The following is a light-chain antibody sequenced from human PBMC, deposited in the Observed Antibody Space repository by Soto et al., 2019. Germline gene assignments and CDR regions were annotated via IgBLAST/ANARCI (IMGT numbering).Light chain of an antibody. Sequence: QSVLTQPASVSGSAGQWITISCSGTIRDVGGYNLVWCYQQHPGAPPKLIICNVRNPPSGISRRFSGSRSGNTSSLTISGLQPEDAGDYYCSAYTARSTLVFGGGTKLTVL. CDR3: SAYTARSTLV. J-gene: IGLJ3*02. CDR1: IRDVGGYNL. CDR2: NVR. V-gene: IGLV2-14*03.